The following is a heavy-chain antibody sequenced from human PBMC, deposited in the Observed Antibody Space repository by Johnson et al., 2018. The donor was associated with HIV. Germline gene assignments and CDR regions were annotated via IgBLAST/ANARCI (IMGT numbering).Heavy chain of an antibody. D-gene: IGHD1-26*01. CDR1: GFTFDDYT. J-gene: IGHJ3*02. V-gene: IGHV3-43*01. Sequence: VQLVESGGVVVQPGGSLRLSCAASGFTFDDYTMHWVRQVPGKGLEWVSLISWDGGSTYYADSVKGRFTISRDNSKNSLYLQMNSLRAEDTAFYYCAREGGGSNEDDAFDIWGQGTMVTVSS. CDR2: ISWDGGST. CDR3: AREGGGSNEDDAFDI.